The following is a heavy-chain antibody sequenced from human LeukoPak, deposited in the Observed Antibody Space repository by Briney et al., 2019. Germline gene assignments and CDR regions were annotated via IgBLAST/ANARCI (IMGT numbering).Heavy chain of an antibody. CDR3: ARGGSGWYVGGSFDY. CDR1: GFTFSSYW. Sequence: PGGSLRLSCTAPGFTFSSYWMHWVRQAPGKGLVWVSRINSDGSSTSYADSVKGRFTISRDNAKNTLYLQMNSLRAEDTAVYYCARGGSGWYVGGSFDYWGQGTLVTVSS. V-gene: IGHV3-74*01. D-gene: IGHD6-19*01. CDR2: INSDGSST. J-gene: IGHJ4*02.